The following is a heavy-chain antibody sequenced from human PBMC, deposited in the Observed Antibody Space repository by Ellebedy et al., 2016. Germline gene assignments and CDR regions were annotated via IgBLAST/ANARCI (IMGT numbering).Heavy chain of an antibody. V-gene: IGHV4-39*07. CDR1: GGSISSSSYY. Sequence: SETLSLXXTVSGGSISSSSYYWGWIRQPPGKGLEWIGSIYYSGSTYYNPSLKSRVTISVDTSKNQFSLKLSSVTAADTAVYYCARDRGIAVAGGYFDYWGQGTLVTVSS. CDR2: IYYSGST. J-gene: IGHJ4*02. CDR3: ARDRGIAVAGGYFDY. D-gene: IGHD6-19*01.